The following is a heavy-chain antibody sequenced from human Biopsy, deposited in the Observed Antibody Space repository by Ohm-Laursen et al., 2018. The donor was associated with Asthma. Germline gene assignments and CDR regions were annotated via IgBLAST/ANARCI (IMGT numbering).Heavy chain of an antibody. CDR1: GFTFSSFG. CDR3: ARISRLGYNSLDYGMDV. CDR2: ISYDGSNK. Sequence: SLRLSCTASGFTFSSFGMHWVRQAPGKGLEWVACISYDGSNKYYADSVKGRSTISRDNSKNTLYLQMNNLRAEDTAVYHCARISRLGYNSLDYGMDVWGQGTTVTVSS. J-gene: IGHJ6*02. D-gene: IGHD5-24*01. V-gene: IGHV3-30*03.